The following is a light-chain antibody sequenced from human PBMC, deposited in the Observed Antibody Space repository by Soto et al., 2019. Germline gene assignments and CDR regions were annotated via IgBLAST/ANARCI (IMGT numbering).Light chain of an antibody. CDR2: DAS. Sequence: VLTQSPASLSFSPGKRATLSCRASQSVVSYLAWYQQKAGQAPRLLIYDASNRATGVPARFSGSGSGTDFTLTIDSLEPEDYPVYYPQHLSSWPLTSGGETRMEIX. J-gene: IGKJ4*01. V-gene: IGKV3-11*01. CDR1: QSVVSY. CDR3: QHLSSWPLT.